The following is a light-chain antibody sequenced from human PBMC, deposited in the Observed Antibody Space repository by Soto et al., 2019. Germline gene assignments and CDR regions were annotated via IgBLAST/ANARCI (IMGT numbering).Light chain of an antibody. J-gene: IGKJ1*01. Sequence: EMVLTQSPGTLSLSPGESATLSCRAIQSVSSTYVAWYQQRPGQAPRLVIYGAFNRANDIPDRFSGRGSGTDFTLTIRRLEPEDFAIHYCQQYSSSQEWTFCQGTKMDI. CDR3: QQYSSSQEWT. V-gene: IGKV3-20*01. CDR1: QSVSSTY. CDR2: GAF.